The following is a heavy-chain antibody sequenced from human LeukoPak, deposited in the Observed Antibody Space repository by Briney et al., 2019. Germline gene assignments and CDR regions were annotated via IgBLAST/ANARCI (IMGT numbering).Heavy chain of an antibody. CDR1: GGTFSSYA. Sequence: SVKVSCKASGGTFSSYAISWVRQAPGQGLEWMGGIIPIFGTANYAQKFQGRVTITADKSTSTAYMELSSLRSEDTAVFYCARDMNRGYWYFDLWGRGTLVTVSS. D-gene: IGHD2/OR15-2a*01. CDR2: IIPIFGTA. V-gene: IGHV1-69*06. CDR3: ARDMNRGYWYFDL. J-gene: IGHJ2*01.